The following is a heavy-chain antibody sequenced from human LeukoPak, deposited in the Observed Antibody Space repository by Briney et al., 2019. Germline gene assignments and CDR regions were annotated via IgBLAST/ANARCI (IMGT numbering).Heavy chain of an antibody. J-gene: IGHJ4*02. Sequence: GGSLRLSCAASGFTFSNYWLIWFRQAPGRGLEWVAHIKEDGNEIKYVDSVKGRFTISRDNTKNSLYLQMNSLRAEDTAVYYCARGLGYLIDYWGQGTLVTVSS. D-gene: IGHD6-13*01. CDR1: GFTFSNYW. CDR3: ARGLGYLIDY. V-gene: IGHV3-7*04. CDR2: IKEDGNEI.